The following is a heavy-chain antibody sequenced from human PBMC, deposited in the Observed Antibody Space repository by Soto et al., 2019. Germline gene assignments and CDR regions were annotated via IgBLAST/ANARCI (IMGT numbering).Heavy chain of an antibody. V-gene: IGHV1-69*13. Sequence: GASVKVSCKASGGTFSSYAISWVRQAPGQGLEWMGGIIPIFGTANYAQKFQGRVTITADESTSTAYMELSSLRSGDTAVYYCARKRELVAAAGTPYYYGMDVWGQGTTVTVSS. J-gene: IGHJ6*02. D-gene: IGHD6-13*01. CDR1: GGTFSSYA. CDR2: IIPIFGTA. CDR3: ARKRELVAAAGTPYYYGMDV.